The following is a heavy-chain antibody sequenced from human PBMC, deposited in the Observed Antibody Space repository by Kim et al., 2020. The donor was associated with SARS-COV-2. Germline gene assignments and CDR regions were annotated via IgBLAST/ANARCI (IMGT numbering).Heavy chain of an antibody. CDR1: GYTFTSYA. J-gene: IGHJ4*02. CDR3: AGITMVRGVQISDDY. D-gene: IGHD3-10*01. V-gene: IGHV1-3*01. Sequence: ASVKVSCKASGYTFTSYAMHWVRQAPGQRLEWMGWINAGNGNTKYSQKFQGRVTITRDTSASTAYMELSSLRSEDTAVYYCAGITMVRGVQISDDYWGQGTLVTVSS. CDR2: INAGNGNT.